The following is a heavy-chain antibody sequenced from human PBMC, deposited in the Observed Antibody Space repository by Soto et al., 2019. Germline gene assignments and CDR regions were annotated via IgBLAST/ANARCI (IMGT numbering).Heavy chain of an antibody. V-gene: IGHV4-31*01. CDR2: IYYSGTV. Sequence: QVQLQESGPGLVKPSQTLSLTCNVSGGSISRGGYHWAWIRQRPGKGLEWIGHIYYSGTVYYNPSLRSLLGIAVDTCKNPFSLNVTSVTAADAARYDCARRSIAGSYDYDSSNDACDFWGQGTVVSVSS. D-gene: IGHD3-22*01. CDR1: GGSISRGGYH. J-gene: IGHJ3*01. CDR3: ARRSIAGSYDYDSSNDACDF.